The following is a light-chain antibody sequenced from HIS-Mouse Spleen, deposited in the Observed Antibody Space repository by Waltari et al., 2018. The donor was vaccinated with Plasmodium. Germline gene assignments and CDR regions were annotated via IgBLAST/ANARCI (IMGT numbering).Light chain of an antibody. V-gene: IGKV3-15*01. J-gene: IGKJ3*01. CDR1: QSVSSN. CDR2: GAS. Sequence: EIVMTQSPATLSVSPGERATLSCRVSQSVSSNLALYQQKPGQAPRLLIYGASTRATGIQARFSGSGSGKELTLTISSLQSEDFAVYYCQQYNNWSFTFGPGTKVDIK. CDR3: QQYNNWSFT.